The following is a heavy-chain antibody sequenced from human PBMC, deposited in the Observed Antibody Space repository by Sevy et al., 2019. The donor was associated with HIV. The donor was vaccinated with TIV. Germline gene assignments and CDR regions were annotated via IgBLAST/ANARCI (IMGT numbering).Heavy chain of an antibody. CDR1: GGCISSSGYY. V-gene: IGHV4-39*01. Sequence: SETLSLTCTVSGGCISSSGYYWGWIRQPPGMGQEWLGSIYYSGSTYYNPSLKSRVTISVDTSKNQFSLKMDSVTAADTAVYYCARHPYGDYVGYFDPWGQGSLVTVSS. D-gene: IGHD4-17*01. J-gene: IGHJ5*02. CDR3: ARHPYGDYVGYFDP. CDR2: IYYSGST.